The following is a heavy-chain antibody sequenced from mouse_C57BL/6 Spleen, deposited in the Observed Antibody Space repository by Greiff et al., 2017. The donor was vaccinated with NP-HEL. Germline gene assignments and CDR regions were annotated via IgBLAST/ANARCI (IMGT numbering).Heavy chain of an antibody. CDR2: ISNKANGYTT. CDR1: GFTFTDYY. V-gene: IGHV7-3*01. Sequence: DVQLVESGGGLVQPGGSLCLSCAASGFTFTDYYMSWVRQPPGKALEWLGFISNKANGYTTEYSASVKGRFTITRDKSQSILYLQMNALRAEDSATYYCARARRYFDVWGTGTTVTVSS. CDR3: ARARRYFDV. J-gene: IGHJ1*03.